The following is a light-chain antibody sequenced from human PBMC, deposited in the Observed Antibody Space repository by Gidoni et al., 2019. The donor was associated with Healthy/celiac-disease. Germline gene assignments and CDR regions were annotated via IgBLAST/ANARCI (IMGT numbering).Light chain of an antibody. V-gene: IGKV1-5*01. CDR3: QQYNSYLT. CDR1: QSISSW. J-gene: IGKJ1*01. Sequence: DIQMTQAPSTLSASAGDRVPITCRACQSISSWLAWYQQKPGKAPKLLIYDASSLESGVPSRFSGSGSGTEFTLTISSLQPDDFATYYCQQYNSYLTFGQGTKVEIK. CDR2: DAS.